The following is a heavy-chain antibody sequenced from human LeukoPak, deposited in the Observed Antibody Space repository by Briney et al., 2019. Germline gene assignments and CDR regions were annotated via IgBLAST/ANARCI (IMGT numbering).Heavy chain of an antibody. V-gene: IGHV3-7*01. CDR1: GFTFSSYA. J-gene: IGHJ3*02. CDR3: ARAPLSSGWFSDAFDI. D-gene: IGHD6-19*01. Sequence: PGGSLRLSCAASGFTFSSYAMHWVRQAPGKGLEWVANIKQDGSEKYYVDSVKGRFTISRDNAKNSLYLQMNSLRAEDTAVYYCARAPLSSGWFSDAFDIWGQGTMVTVSS. CDR2: IKQDGSEK.